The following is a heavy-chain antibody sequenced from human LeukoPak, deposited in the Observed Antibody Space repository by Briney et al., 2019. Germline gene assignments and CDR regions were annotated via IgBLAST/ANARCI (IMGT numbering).Heavy chain of an antibody. J-gene: IGHJ6*02. Sequence: GGSLRLSCEASGFRFSDYYMTWIRQAPGMGLEWISYIVSSGDTTYYADSVKGRFTISRDNAKNSLYLQMNSLRAEDTAVYYCAGGNSSSWYVGYHILDVWGQGTTVTVS. D-gene: IGHD6-13*01. V-gene: IGHV3-11*01. CDR3: AGGNSSSWYVGYHILDV. CDR2: IVSSGDTT. CDR1: GFRFSDYY.